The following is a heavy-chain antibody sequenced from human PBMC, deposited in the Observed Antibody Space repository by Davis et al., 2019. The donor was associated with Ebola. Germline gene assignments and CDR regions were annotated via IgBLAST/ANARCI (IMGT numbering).Heavy chain of an antibody. Sequence: PGGSLRLSCATSGFTFSDYYMSWIRQAPGKGLEWVSYISTAGTTIYYADSVKGRFTISRDNAENSLFLQMSSLRADDTAVYYCGATGVDYLDYWGQGTLVTVSS. CDR3: GATGVDYLDY. V-gene: IGHV3-11*04. CDR2: ISTAGTTI. CDR1: GFTFSDYY. J-gene: IGHJ4*02. D-gene: IGHD1-1*01.